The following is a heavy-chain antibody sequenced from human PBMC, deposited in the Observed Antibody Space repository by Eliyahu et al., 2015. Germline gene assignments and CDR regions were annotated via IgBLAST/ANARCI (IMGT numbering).Heavy chain of an antibody. Sequence: YGMHWVRQVPGKGLEWVAVIWYDGNDKYYADSVKGRFSISRDNSKNTLYLQMNSLRAEDTAVYYCARVRSTTVTTDAFDIWGQGTMVTVS. V-gene: IGHV3-33*01. D-gene: IGHD4-17*01. CDR3: ARVRSTTVTTDAFDI. J-gene: IGHJ3*02. CDR2: IWYDGNDK. CDR1: YG.